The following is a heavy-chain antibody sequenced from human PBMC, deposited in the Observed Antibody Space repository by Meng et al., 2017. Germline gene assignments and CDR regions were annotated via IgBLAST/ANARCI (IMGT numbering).Heavy chain of an antibody. D-gene: IGHD5-18*01. CDR3: ASSGYSYGYRFDY. V-gene: IGHV4-34*01. J-gene: IGHJ4*02. CDR2: INHSGST. CDR1: GGSFSGYS. Sequence: VQVQEWVPGLLKPSQPLSLTCPGYGGSFSGYSWSWIRQPPGKGLEWIGEINHSGSTNYNPSLKSRVTISVDTSKNQFSLKLSSVTAADTAVYYCASSGYSYGYRFDYWGQGTLVTVSS.